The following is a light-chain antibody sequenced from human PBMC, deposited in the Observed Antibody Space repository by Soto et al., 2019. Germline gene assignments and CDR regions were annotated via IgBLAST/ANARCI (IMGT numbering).Light chain of an antibody. CDR2: GAS. CDR1: QSVSSI. CDR3: KQYGSSPLT. J-gene: IGKJ4*01. Sequence: EIVMTQSPATLSVSPGERATLSCRASQSVSSILAWYQQKPGQAPRLLIYGASTRATGIPARFSGSGSGTDFTLTISRLEPEDFAVYCCKQYGSSPLTFGGGTKVDI. V-gene: IGKV3-15*01.